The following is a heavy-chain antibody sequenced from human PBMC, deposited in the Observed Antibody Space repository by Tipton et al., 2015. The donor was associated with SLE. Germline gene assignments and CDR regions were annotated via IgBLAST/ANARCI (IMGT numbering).Heavy chain of an antibody. Sequence: TLSLTCTVSGDSFSSGSSSWNWVRQPAGKGLEWIVLIYNSGITNYNPSLQSRVTLSVDMSKNQFSLRLSSVTAADTGVYYCVKGLNFDFWSGFGMDVWGQGTTVTVS. CDR2: IYNSGIT. D-gene: IGHD3-3*01. CDR3: VKGLNFDFWSGFGMDV. V-gene: IGHV4-61*02. J-gene: IGHJ6*02. CDR1: GDSFSSGSSS.